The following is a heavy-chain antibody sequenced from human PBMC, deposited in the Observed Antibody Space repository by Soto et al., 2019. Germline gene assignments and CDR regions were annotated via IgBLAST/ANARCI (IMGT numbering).Heavy chain of an antibody. Sequence: SETLSLTCAVYGGSFSGYYWSWIRQPPGKGLEWIGEINHSGSTNYNPSLKSRVTISVDTSKNQFSLKLSSVTAADTAVYYCARGATMQYWGQGTLVTVSS. CDR3: ARGATMQY. CDR1: GGSFSGYY. CDR2: INHSGST. J-gene: IGHJ4*02. V-gene: IGHV4-34*01. D-gene: IGHD2-2*01.